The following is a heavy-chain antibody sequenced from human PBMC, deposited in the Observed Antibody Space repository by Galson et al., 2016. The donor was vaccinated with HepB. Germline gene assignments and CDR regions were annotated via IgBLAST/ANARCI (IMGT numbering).Heavy chain of an antibody. CDR2: IYNSGTT. D-gene: IGHD4-17*01. CDR3: ARLTVTNYFDH. Sequence: SETLSLTCTVSGVSISGGSYYWAWIRQPPGKGLEWIASIYNSGTTYYTPSLKSRLTMSVDTSTNQFSLTLSSVTAADTAVYYCARLTVTNYFDHWGQGTLVPVSS. V-gene: IGHV4-39*01. CDR1: GVSISGGSYY. J-gene: IGHJ4*02.